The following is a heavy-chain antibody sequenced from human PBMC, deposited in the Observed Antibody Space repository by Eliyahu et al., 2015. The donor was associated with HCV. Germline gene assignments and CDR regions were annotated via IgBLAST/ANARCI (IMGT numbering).Heavy chain of an antibody. CDR3: ATQGYGEFAY. CDR2: IKQDGSDK. D-gene: IGHD2-15*01. CDR1: GFSFNTFW. J-gene: IGHJ4*02. V-gene: IGHV3-7*01. Sequence: EMHLVESGGGLVQPGGSLTLSCVASGFSFNTFWMXWVRQAPGKGLEWVANIKQDGSDKYYLDSVKGRFTISRDNAKNSLYLGMNSLRAEDTAVYYCATQGYGEFAYWGQGTLVTVSS.